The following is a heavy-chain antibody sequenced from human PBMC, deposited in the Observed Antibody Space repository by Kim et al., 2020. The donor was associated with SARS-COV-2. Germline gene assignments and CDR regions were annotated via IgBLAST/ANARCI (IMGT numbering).Heavy chain of an antibody. CDR1: GGSISSYY. V-gene: IGHV4-59*01. CDR2: IYYSGST. CDR3: ARGGLRTYYYDSSGYPTFYFDY. Sequence: SETLSLTCTVSGGSISSYYWSWIRQPPGKGLEWIGYIYYSGSTNYNPSLKSRVTISVDTSKNQFSLKLSSVTAADTAVYYCARGGLRTYYYDSSGYPTFYFDYWGQGTLVTVSS. D-gene: IGHD3-22*01. J-gene: IGHJ4*02.